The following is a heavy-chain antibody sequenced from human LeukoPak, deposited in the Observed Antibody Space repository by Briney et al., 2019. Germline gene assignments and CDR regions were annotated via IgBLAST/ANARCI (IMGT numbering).Heavy chain of an antibody. Sequence: GGSLRLSCAASGFTFSSYGMHWVRQAPGKGLEWVAVIWYDGSNKYYADSVKGRFTISRDNSENTLYLQMNSLRAEDTAVYYCARDLFDLAAIPDAFDIWGQGTMVTVSS. J-gene: IGHJ3*02. D-gene: IGHD6-25*01. V-gene: IGHV3-33*01. CDR2: IWYDGSNK. CDR1: GFTFSSYG. CDR3: ARDLFDLAAIPDAFDI.